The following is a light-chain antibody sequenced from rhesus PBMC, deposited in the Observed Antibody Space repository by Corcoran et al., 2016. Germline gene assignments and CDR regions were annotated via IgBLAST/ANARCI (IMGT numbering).Light chain of an antibody. CDR1: QSISSW. J-gene: IGKJ2*01. CDR2: KAS. V-gene: IGKV1-22*01. Sequence: DIQMTQSPSSLSASVGDTVTITCRASQSISSWLAWYQQKPGKAPKLLIYKASTLQSGVPSRISGSGSGTDFTFTISSLQSEDFATYYCQQYSSSPYSFAQGTKVEIK. CDR3: QQYSSSPYS.